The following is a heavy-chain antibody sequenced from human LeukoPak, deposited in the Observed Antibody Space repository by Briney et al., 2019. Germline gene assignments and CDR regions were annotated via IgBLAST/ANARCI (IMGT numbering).Heavy chain of an antibody. V-gene: IGHV6-1*01. CDR2: TYYRSKWYN. J-gene: IGHJ6*02. CDR3: ARAVSGYYYTAPSKYYYYYYGMDV. Sequence: SQTLSLTRAISGDSVSSNSAAWNWIRRSPSRGLEWLGRTYYRSKWYNDYAVSVKSRITINPDTSKNQFSLQLNSVTPEDTAVYYCARAVSGYYYTAPSKYYYYYYGMDVWGQGTTVTVS. D-gene: IGHD3-22*01. CDR1: GDSVSSNSAA.